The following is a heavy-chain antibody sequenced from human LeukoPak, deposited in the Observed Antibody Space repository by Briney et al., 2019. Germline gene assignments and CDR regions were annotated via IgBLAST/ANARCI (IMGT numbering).Heavy chain of an antibody. Sequence: PGGSLRLSCAASGFTVSSNYISWVRQAPGQGLEWVSVIYAGGSIYYADSVKGRFTISRDNSRNTLYLQMNSLRAEDAALYYCAKNVGGCSGGSCYSGFDYWGQGTLVTVSS. J-gene: IGHJ4*02. CDR1: GFTVSSNY. CDR3: AKNVGGCSGGSCYSGFDY. D-gene: IGHD2-15*01. V-gene: IGHV3-53*01. CDR2: IYAGGSI.